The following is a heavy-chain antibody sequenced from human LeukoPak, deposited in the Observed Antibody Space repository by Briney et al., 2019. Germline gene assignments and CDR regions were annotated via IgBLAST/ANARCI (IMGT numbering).Heavy chain of an antibody. D-gene: IGHD3-10*02. CDR3: AELGITMIGGV. CDR1: GFSFSSYG. J-gene: IGHJ6*04. CDR2: ITGSLIST. V-gene: IGHV3-23*01. Sequence: GGSLRLSCAASGFSFSSYGMSWVRQAPGKGLEWVSGITGSLISTYYADSVKGRFTISRDNSKNTLYLQMNSLRAEDTAVYYCAELGITMIGGVWGKGTTVTVSS.